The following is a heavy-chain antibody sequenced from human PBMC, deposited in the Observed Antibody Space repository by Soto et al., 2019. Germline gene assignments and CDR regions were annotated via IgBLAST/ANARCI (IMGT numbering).Heavy chain of an antibody. D-gene: IGHD3-10*01. J-gene: IGHJ4*02. CDR2: INPNSGGT. CDR3: ARGYYYGSGSYYPYFDY. CDR1: GYTFTGYY. V-gene: IGHV1-2*02. Sequence: ASVKVSCKASGYTFTGYYMHWVRQAPGQGREWMGWINPNSGGTNYAQKFQGRVTMTRDTSISTAYMELSRLRSDDTAVYYCARGYYYGSGSYYPYFDYWGQGTLVTVSS.